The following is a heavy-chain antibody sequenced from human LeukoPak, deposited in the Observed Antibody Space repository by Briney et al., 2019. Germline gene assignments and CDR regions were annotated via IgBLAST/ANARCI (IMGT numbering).Heavy chain of an antibody. J-gene: IGHJ4*02. CDR2: ISYDGSNK. CDR3: AAPLWFGESSFDY. D-gene: IGHD3-10*01. CDR1: GFTFSSYA. Sequence: GGSLRLSCAASGFTFSSYAMHWVRQAPGKGLEWVAVISYDGSNKYYADSVKGRFTISRDNSKNTLYLQMNSLRAEDSAVYYCAAPLWFGESSFDYWGQGTLVTVSS. V-gene: IGHV3-30-3*01.